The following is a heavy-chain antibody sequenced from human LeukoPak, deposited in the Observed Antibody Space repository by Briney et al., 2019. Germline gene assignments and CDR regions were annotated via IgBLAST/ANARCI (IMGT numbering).Heavy chain of an antibody. V-gene: IGHV3-20*04. Sequence: GGSLRLSCAASGFTFDDYGMSWVRQAPGKGLEWVSGINWNGGSTGYADSVKGRFTISRDNAKNSLYLQMNSLRAEDTAVYYCASSYYYDSSGYSLGYWGQGTLVTVSS. CDR1: GFTFDDYG. CDR2: INWNGGST. CDR3: ASSYYYDSSGYSLGY. D-gene: IGHD3-22*01. J-gene: IGHJ4*02.